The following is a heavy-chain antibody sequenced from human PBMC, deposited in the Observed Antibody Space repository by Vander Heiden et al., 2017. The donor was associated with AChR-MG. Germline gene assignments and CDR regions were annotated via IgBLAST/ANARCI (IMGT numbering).Heavy chain of an antibody. J-gene: IGHJ4*02. CDR3: ARVVGDTVVVPAAKLCDY. D-gene: IGHD2-2*01. V-gene: IGHV3-48*02. CDR1: GFSFSNYS. CDR2: ISRSSSTI. Sequence: EVQLVESGGGLVQPGGSLRLSCAASGFSFSNYSMNWVRQAPGKGLEWISYISRSSSTIYYADSVKGRFTISRDDAKNSLYLQMNSLRDEDTAVYYCARVVGDTVVVPAAKLCDYWGQGTLVTVSS.